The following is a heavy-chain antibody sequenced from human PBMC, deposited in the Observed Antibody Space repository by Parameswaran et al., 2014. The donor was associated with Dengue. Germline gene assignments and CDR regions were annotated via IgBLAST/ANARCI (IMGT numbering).Heavy chain of an antibody. Sequence: WIRQPPGKGLEWIGYIYYSGSTYYNPSLKSRVTISVDTSKNQFSLKLSSVTAADTAVYYCARVPYYYDSSGYYGWGFDYWGQGTLVTVSS. D-gene: IGHD3-22*01. CDR3: ARVPYYYDSSGYYGWGFDY. J-gene: IGHJ4*02. CDR2: IYYSGST. V-gene: IGHV4-31*02.